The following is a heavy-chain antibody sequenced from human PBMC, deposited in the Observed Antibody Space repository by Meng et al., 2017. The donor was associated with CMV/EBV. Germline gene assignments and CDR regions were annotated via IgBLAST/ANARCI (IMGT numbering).Heavy chain of an antibody. D-gene: IGHD1/OR15-1a*01. V-gene: IGHV1-18*01. CDR1: GYTFTTFG. CDR2: ISGYNANT. Sequence: GESLKISCKASGYTFTTFGISWVRQAPGQGLEWMGWISGYNANTKYAQKFQGRVTMTTDTSTSTAYMELRSLRSDDTAVYYCARGRLTGTTLYYGMDVWGQGTTVTVSS. J-gene: IGHJ6*02. CDR3: ARGRLTGTTLYYGMDV.